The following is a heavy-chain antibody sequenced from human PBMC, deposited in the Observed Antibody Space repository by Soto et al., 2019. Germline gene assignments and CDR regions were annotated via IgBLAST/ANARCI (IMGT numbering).Heavy chain of an antibody. Sequence: EVQLVESGGGLVLPGGSLRLSCAASGFTFSRYWMHWVRQAPGKGLVWVSRISSYVSDTHYAASVKGRFTISRDNAKNTLYLQMNSLRADDTAVYYCASNYAYAEGYYWYGIDVWGQGTTVTVSS. CDR3: ASNYAYAEGYYWYGIDV. D-gene: IGHD3-16*01. V-gene: IGHV3-74*01. CDR1: GFTFSRYW. J-gene: IGHJ6*02. CDR2: ISSYVSDT.